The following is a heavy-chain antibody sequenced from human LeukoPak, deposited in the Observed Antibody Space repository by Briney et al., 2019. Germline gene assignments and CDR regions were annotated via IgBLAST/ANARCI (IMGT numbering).Heavy chain of an antibody. J-gene: IGHJ4*02. D-gene: IGHD3-22*01. V-gene: IGHV4-4*02. Sequence: SETLTLTCAVSGGSISSSNWWSWVRQPPGKGLEWIGEIYHSGSTNYNPSLKSRVTISVDKSKNQFSLKLSSVTAADTAVYYCARETKYYASSGCLDYWGQGTLVTVSS. CDR3: ARETKYYASSGCLDY. CDR1: GGSISSSNW. CDR2: IYHSGST.